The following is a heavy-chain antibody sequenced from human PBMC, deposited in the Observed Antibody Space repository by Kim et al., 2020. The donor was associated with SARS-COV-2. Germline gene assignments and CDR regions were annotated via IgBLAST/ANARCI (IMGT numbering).Heavy chain of an antibody. D-gene: IGHD7-27*01. J-gene: IGHJ6*02. CDR1: GFTVSSDY. CDR2: IYISGTT. Sequence: GGSLRLSCEASGFTVSSDYMSWVRQAPGKGLEWVSVIYISGTTLYADSVKGRFTIFRDNSKNTVFLQMNSLRVEDTAVYYCARDRGWGAPRYYGMDVWGQGTTVTVSS. V-gene: IGHV3-66*01. CDR3: ARDRGWGAPRYYGMDV.